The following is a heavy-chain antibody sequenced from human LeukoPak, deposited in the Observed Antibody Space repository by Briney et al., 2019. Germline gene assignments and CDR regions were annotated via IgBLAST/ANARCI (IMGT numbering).Heavy chain of an antibody. V-gene: IGHV1-69*13. CDR1: GGTFSSYA. J-gene: IGHJ6*03. Sequence: ASVKVSCKASGGTFSSYAISWVRRAPGQGLEWMGGIIPIFGTANYAQKFQGRVTITADESTSTAYMELSSLRSEDTAVYYCARDGEYQLLHPYYYYMDVWGKGTTVTVSS. CDR2: IIPIFGTA. CDR3: ARDGEYQLLHPYYYYMDV. D-gene: IGHD2-2*01.